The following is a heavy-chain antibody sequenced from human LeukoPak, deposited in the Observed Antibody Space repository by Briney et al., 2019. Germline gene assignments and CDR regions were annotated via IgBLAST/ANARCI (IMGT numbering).Heavy chain of an antibody. CDR1: GDSVSTNSVA. D-gene: IGHD4-17*01. CDR2: TSYRSKWYN. Sequence: SQTLSLTCAISGDSVSTNSVAWNWIRQSPSRGLEWLGRTSYRSKWYNDYAVSVKSRITITPDTSKNQFSLKLSSVTAADTAVYYCARESDYDFDYWGQGTLVTVSS. J-gene: IGHJ4*02. CDR3: ARESDYDFDY. V-gene: IGHV6-1*01.